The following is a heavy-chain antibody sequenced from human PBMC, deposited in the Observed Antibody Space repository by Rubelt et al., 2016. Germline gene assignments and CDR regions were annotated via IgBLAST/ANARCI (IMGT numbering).Heavy chain of an antibody. D-gene: IGHD5-18*01. CDR2: INHSGST. CDR1: GGSFSGYY. Sequence: QVQLQQWGAGLLKPSENLSLTCAVYGGSFSGYYWSWIRQPPGKGLEWIGEINHSGSTNYNPSLKSRVTISVDTSKNQFSLKLSSVTAADTAVYYCARAGWIKGHGRPRGHSKFDYWGQGTLVTVSS. V-gene: IGHV4-34*01. J-gene: IGHJ4*02. CDR3: ARAGWIKGHGRPRGHSKFDY.